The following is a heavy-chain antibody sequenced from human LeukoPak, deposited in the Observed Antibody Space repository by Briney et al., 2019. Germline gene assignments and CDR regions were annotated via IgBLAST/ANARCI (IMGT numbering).Heavy chain of an antibody. CDR1: GGTFSSYA. J-gene: IGHJ4*02. CDR3: AREGLEMATLDY. V-gene: IGHV1-69*13. D-gene: IGHD5-24*01. CDR2: IIPIFGTA. Sequence: LRASVKVSCKASGGTFSSYAISWVRQAPGQGLEWMGGIIPIFGTANYAQKFQGRVTITADESTSTAYMELSSLRSEDTAVYYCAREGLEMATLDYWGQGTLVTVSS.